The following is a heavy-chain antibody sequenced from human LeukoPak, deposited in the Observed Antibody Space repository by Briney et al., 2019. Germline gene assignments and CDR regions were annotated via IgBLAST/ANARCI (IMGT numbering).Heavy chain of an antibody. V-gene: IGHV3-48*02. Sequence: PGGSLRLSCAASGFTFSSYSMNWVCQAPGKGLEWVSYISSSSSTIYYADSVKGRFTISRDNAKNSLYLQMNSLRDEDTAVYYCASRISSGYYPDAFDIWGQGTMVTVSS. D-gene: IGHD3-22*01. CDR3: ASRISSGYYPDAFDI. CDR1: GFTFSSYS. J-gene: IGHJ3*02. CDR2: ISSSSSTI.